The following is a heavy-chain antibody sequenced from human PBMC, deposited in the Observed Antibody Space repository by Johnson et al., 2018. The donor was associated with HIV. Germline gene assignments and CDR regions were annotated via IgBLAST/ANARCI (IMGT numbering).Heavy chain of an antibody. J-gene: IGHJ3*02. Sequence: MLLVESGGGMVRPGGSLRLSCAASGFTFGDYGMSWVRQAPGKGLEWVSGINSNGGSTVYADSVKGRFTISRDNAKNSLYLQMNSLRAEDPALYYCVRVYYNFWSGYPDLVGLDAFDIWGQGTMVTVSS. D-gene: IGHD3-3*01. V-gene: IGHV3-20*04. CDR2: INSNGGST. CDR3: VRVYYNFWSGYPDLVGLDAFDI. CDR1: GFTFGDYG.